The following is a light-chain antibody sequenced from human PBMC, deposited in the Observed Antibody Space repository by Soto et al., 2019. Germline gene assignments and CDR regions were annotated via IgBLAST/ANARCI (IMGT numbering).Light chain of an antibody. Sequence: DIQMTQSPSSVSASVGDRVTITCRASQGISSWFAWYQQKPGKAPKLLIHAASSLQSGVPSRFRGSGSGTAFTLTIRRLQPEDFATYYCQQANSFPRTFGQGTKVEI. J-gene: IGKJ1*01. CDR1: QGISSW. CDR3: QQANSFPRT. V-gene: IGKV1-12*01. CDR2: AAS.